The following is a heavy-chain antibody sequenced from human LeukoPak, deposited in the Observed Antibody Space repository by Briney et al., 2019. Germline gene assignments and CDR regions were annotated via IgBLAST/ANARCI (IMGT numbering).Heavy chain of an antibody. D-gene: IGHD4-23*01. CDR3: ARRLGLRWDLQAFDI. J-gene: IGHJ3*02. CDR1: GYTFTSYG. V-gene: IGHV1-18*01. CDR2: ISAYNGNT. Sequence: ASVKVSCKASGYTFTSYGISWVRQAPGQGLEWMGWISAYNGNTNYAQKLQGRVTITRNNSISTVYMELSSLRSEDTAVYYCARRLGLRWDLQAFDIWGQGTMVTVPS.